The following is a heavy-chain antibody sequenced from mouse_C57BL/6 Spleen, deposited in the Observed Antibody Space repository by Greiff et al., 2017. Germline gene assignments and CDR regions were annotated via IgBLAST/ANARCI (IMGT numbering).Heavy chain of an antibody. CDR3: ARSLYSNYFAWFAY. CDR2: IDPSDSYT. D-gene: IGHD2-5*01. J-gene: IGHJ3*01. Sequence: QVQLQQPGAELVMPGASVKLSCKASGYTFTSYWMHWVKQRPGQGLEWIGEIDPSDSYTNYNQQFKGKSTLTVDKSSSTAYMQLSSLTSEDSAVYYCARSLYSNYFAWFAYWGQGTLVTVSA. V-gene: IGHV1-69*01. CDR1: GYTFTSYW.